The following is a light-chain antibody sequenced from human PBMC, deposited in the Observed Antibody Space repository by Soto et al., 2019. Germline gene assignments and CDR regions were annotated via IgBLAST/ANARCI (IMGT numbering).Light chain of an antibody. V-gene: IGKV3-20*01. CDR3: QQYGDSPAT. CDR2: GAF. J-gene: IGKJ3*01. Sequence: EVVLTQSPGTLSLSPGERATLSCRASQSVSSSYLAWYQQKPGQAPRLLIYGAFNRATGIPDRFSGSGSGTDFTLTFSRLEPEYFAVYYCQQYGDSPATFGPGTKVDIK. CDR1: QSVSSSY.